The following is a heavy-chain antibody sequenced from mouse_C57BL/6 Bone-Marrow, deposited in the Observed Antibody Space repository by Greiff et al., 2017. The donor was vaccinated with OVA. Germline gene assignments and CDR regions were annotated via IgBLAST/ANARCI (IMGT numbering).Heavy chain of an antibody. CDR1: GFSLPSYG. Sequence: VKLLESGPGLVQPSQSLSITCTVSGFSLPSYGVHWVRQSPGKGLEWLGVLWSGGSTDYHAAFISSLGISKDNSKSQVFFKMNSLQADDTAIYYCARTGGLRRSYYFDYWGQGTTLTVSS. J-gene: IGHJ2*01. CDR3: ARTGGLRRSYYFDY. V-gene: IGHV2-2*01. CDR2: LWSGGST. D-gene: IGHD2-4*01.